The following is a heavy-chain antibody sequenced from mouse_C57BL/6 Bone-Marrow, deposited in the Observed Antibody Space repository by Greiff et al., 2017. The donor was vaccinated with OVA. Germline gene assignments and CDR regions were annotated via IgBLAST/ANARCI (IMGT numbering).Heavy chain of an antibody. CDR1: EYEFPSHD. CDR2: INSDGGST. CDR3: ARVANWDGGYFDV. V-gene: IGHV5-2*01. J-gene: IGHJ1*03. Sequence: DVQLVESGGGLVQPGESLKLSCESNEYEFPSHDMSWVRKTPEKRLELVAAINSDGGSTYYPDTMERRFIISRDNTKKTLYLQMSSLRSEDTAVYYCARVANWDGGYFDVWGTGTTVTVSS. D-gene: IGHD4-1*01.